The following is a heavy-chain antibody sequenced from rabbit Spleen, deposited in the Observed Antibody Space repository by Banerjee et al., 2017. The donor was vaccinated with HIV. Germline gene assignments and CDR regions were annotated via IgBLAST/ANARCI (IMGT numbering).Heavy chain of an antibody. CDR1: GFTVSKKW. CDR2: ISTGDGST. CDR3: ARDDSNSGGWSFDL. Sequence: QEQLEESGGDLVKPGASLTLTCTASGFTVSKKWMCWVRQAPGKGLEWIGCISTGDGSTYYASWVNGRFTISKTSSTVDLKMTSLTAADTATYFCARDDSNSGGWSFDLWGPGTLVTVS. D-gene: IGHD1-1*01. V-gene: IGHV1S45*01. J-gene: IGHJ4*01.